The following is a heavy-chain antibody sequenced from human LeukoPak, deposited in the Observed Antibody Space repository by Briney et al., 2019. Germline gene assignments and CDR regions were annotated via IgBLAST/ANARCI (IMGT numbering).Heavy chain of an antibody. CDR2: ISGGGGST. Sequence: GGSLRLSCAASGFTFSSYTMSWIRQAPGKGLKWVSAISGGGGSTYYADSVKGRFTISRDNSKNTLYLQMNSLRAEDTAVYYCAKGVIYCSGGNCYFGTFDIWGQGTMVTVSS. CDR3: AKGVIYCSGGNCYFGTFDI. D-gene: IGHD2-15*01. V-gene: IGHV3-23*01. CDR1: GFTFSSYT. J-gene: IGHJ3*02.